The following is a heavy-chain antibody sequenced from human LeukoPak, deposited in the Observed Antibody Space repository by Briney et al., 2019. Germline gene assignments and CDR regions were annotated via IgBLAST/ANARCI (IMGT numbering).Heavy chain of an antibody. V-gene: IGHV1-8*01. CDR2: MHPNDGKT. J-gene: IGHJ5*02. CDR1: GYTFTSYD. D-gene: IGHD2/OR15-2a*01. Sequence: ASVKVSCKASGYTFTSYDINWVRQATGQGLEWMGWMHPNDGKTGYAQKFQGRITMTRNTSISTAYMELSRLKSEDTAVYYCARGSITGLDPWGQGTLVTVSS. CDR3: ARGSITGLDP.